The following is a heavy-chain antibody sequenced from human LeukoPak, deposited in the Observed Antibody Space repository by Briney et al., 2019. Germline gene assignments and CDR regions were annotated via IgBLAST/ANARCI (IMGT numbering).Heavy chain of an antibody. D-gene: IGHD1-14*01. CDR2: IKEDGSET. CDR3: GRDSFETDIDY. Sequence: GGSLRLSCAASGFTFSSLDMSWVRQAPGKGLEWVANIKEDGSETYYVDSLRGRFTISRDNVKNSLYLQINSLRVEDTAVYYCGRDSFETDIDYWGQGTLVTVSS. J-gene: IGHJ4*02. CDR1: GFTFSSLD. V-gene: IGHV3-7*01.